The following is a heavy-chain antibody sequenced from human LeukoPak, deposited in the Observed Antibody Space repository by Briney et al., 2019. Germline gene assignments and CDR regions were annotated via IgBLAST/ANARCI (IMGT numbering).Heavy chain of an antibody. CDR1: GYTFTGYY. V-gene: IGHV1-2*06. CDR2: INPNSGGT. J-gene: IGHJ5*02. Sequence: GASVKVSCKASGYTFTGYYMHWVRQAPGQGLEWMGRINPNSGGTNYAQKFQGRVTMTRDTSISTAYMELSRLRSDDTAVYYCARVVRGAAAGNNWFDPWGQGTLVTVSS. CDR3: ARVVRGAAAGNNWFDP. D-gene: IGHD6-13*01.